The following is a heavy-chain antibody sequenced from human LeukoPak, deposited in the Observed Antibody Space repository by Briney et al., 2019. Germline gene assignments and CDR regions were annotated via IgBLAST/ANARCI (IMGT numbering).Heavy chain of an antibody. Sequence: SETLSLTCTVSGGSISSYYWSWIRQPAGMGLEWFGRIYTTGSTNYNPSLKSRVTMSVDTSKNQFSLKLTSVTAADTAMYYCARDIKGGGAFDIWGQGTMVTVSS. D-gene: IGHD1-14*01. CDR1: GGSISSYY. CDR3: ARDIKGGGAFDI. V-gene: IGHV4-4*07. CDR2: IYTTGST. J-gene: IGHJ3*02.